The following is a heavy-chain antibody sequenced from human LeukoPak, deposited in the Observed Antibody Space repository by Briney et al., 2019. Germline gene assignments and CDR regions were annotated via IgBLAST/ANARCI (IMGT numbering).Heavy chain of an antibody. CDR2: ISYDGSNK. J-gene: IGHJ4*02. D-gene: IGHD1-14*01. CDR1: GFTFSSYG. CDR3: ARGGPTNRFLDS. V-gene: IGHV3-30*03. Sequence: GGSLRLSCAASGFTFSSYGMHWVRQAPGKGLEWVAVISYDGSNKYYADSVKGRFTISRDNSKNTLYLQMNSLRAEDTAVYYCARGGPTNRFLDSWGQGTLVTVSS.